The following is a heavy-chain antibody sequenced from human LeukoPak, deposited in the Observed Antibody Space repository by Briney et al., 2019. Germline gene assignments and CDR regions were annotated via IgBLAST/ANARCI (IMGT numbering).Heavy chain of an antibody. CDR1: GFTLSSFI. CDR3: AREGLPPGYGDYFNWFDP. J-gene: IGHJ5*02. V-gene: IGHV3-21*01. D-gene: IGHD4-17*01. Sequence: GGSLRLSCAASGFTLSSFIMHWVRQAPGKGLEWVSSISSSSSYIYYADSVKGRFTISRDNAKNSLYLQMNSLRAEDTAVYYCAREGLPPGYGDYFNWFDPWGQGTLVTVSS. CDR2: ISSSSSYI.